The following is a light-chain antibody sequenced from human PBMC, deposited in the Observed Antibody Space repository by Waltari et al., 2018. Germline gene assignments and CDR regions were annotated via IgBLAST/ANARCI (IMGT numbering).Light chain of an antibody. CDR3: QQSYSSPLT. V-gene: IGKV1-39*01. Sequence: DTQMTQSPSSLSASIGDSVLITCRTSQSISRYLSWYQQIPGKAPRVLIYGASTLQSRVPSRFSGSGSGTDFTLTISSLQPEDFATYYCQQSYSSPLTFGPGTKVDIK. CDR1: QSISRY. J-gene: IGKJ3*01. CDR2: GAS.